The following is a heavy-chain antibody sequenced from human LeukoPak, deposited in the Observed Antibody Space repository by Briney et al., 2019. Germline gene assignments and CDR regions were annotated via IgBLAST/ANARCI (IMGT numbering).Heavy chain of an antibody. V-gene: IGHV4-39*07. CDR2: IYYSGST. Sequence: SETLSLTCTVSGGSISSSSYYWGWIRQPPGKGLEWIGSIYYSGSTYYNPSLKSRVTISVDTSKNQFSLKLSSVTAADTAVYYCARDRRSHNWFDPWGQGTLVTVSS. J-gene: IGHJ5*02. CDR1: GGSISSSSYY. CDR3: ARDRRSHNWFDP.